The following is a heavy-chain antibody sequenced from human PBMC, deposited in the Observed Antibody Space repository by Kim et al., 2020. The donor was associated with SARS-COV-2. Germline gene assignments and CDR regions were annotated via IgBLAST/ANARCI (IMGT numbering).Heavy chain of an antibody. Sequence: GGSLRLSCAASGFTFSSYAMQWVRQAPGKGLEWVAVISYDGSNKYYADSVKGRFTISRDNSKNTLYLQMNSLRAEDTAVYYCARERTVYYDILTGYYIPHYYFSGKYVWGQGTTVTLSS. D-gene: IGHD3-9*01. V-gene: IGHV3-30*04. CDR2: ISYDGSNK. CDR3: ARERTVYYDILTGYYIPHYYFSGKYV. J-gene: IGHJ6*02. CDR1: GFTFSSYA.